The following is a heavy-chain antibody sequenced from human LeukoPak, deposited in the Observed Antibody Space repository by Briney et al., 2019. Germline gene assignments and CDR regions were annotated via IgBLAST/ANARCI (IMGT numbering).Heavy chain of an antibody. J-gene: IGHJ4*02. Sequence: PGGSLRLSCAASGFTFSSYCMHWVRQAPGKGLEWVAVISYDGSNKYYADSVKGRFTISRDNSKNTLYLQMNSLRAEDTALYYCAKDYMEMPTTLDYWGQGTLVTVFS. CDR1: GFTFSSYC. V-gene: IGHV3-30*18. D-gene: IGHD5-24*01. CDR3: AKDYMEMPTTLDY. CDR2: ISYDGSNK.